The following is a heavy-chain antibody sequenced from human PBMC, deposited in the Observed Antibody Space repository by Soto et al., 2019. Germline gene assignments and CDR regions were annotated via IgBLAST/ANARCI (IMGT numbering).Heavy chain of an antibody. D-gene: IGHD1-26*01. Sequence: GGSLRLSCAASGFTFSSYAMSWVRQAPGKGLEWVSAISGSGGRTYYADSVKGRFTISRDNSKNTLYLQMNSLRAEDTAVYYCAKDRQLVSYALPHFDYWGQGTLVTVSS. CDR3: AKDRQLVSYALPHFDY. J-gene: IGHJ4*02. CDR2: ISGSGGRT. V-gene: IGHV3-23*01. CDR1: GFTFSSYA.